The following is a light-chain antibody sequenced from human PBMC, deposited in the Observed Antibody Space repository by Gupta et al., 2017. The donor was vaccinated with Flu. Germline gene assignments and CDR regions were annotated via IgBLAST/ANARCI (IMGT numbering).Light chain of an antibody. CDR3: QVWDTSSAHPM. V-gene: IGLV3-21*02. CDR2: DDS. CDR1: NIGSKS. J-gene: IGLJ3*02. Sequence: SYVLTQPPSASVDPGHTDKITCGGNNIGSKSVHWYQRKPGQAPVLVVYDDSDRPAGIPERFSGSNSGNTATLSIRRVEAVDEADYYCQVWDTSSAHPMFGGGTKLTVL.